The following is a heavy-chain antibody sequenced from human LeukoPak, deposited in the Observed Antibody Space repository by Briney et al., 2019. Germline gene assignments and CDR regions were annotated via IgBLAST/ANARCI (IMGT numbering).Heavy chain of an antibody. CDR2: ISGSGGST. Sequence: GGSLRLSCAASGFTFSSYAMSWVRQAPGKGLEWVSAISGSGGSTYYADSVKGRFTISRDNSKNTLYLQMNSLRAEDTAVYYCAKAPGIVVVFSWFDPWGQGTLVTVSS. CDR1: GFTFSSYA. V-gene: IGHV3-23*01. CDR3: AKAPGIVVVFSWFDP. D-gene: IGHD3-22*01. J-gene: IGHJ5*02.